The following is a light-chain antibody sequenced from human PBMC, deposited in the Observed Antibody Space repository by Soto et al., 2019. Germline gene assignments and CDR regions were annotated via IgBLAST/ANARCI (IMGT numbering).Light chain of an antibody. V-gene: IGKV4-1*01. CDR1: QSVLYSSNNKNY. Sequence: DIVLTQSPDSLAVSLGERATINCKSSQSVLYSSNNKNYLAWYQQQLGQPPKLLIYWASTRESGVPDRFSGSGSGTDFTLTISSLQAEDVAVYYCQQYYSTPYTFGQGTKLEIK. CDR2: WAS. CDR3: QQYYSTPYT. J-gene: IGKJ2*01.